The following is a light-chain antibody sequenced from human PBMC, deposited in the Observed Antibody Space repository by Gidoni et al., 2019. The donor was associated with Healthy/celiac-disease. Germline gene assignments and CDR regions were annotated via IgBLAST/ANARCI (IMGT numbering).Light chain of an antibody. J-gene: IGKJ4*01. Sequence: EIVLTQSPATLSLSPGERATLSCRASQSVSSYLAGYQQKPGQAPRLLIYDASNRATGIPARFSGSGSGTDFTLTISSLEPEDFSVYYCQQRSNWPSLTFGGXTKVEIK. CDR1: QSVSSY. CDR2: DAS. V-gene: IGKV3-11*01. CDR3: QQRSNWPSLT.